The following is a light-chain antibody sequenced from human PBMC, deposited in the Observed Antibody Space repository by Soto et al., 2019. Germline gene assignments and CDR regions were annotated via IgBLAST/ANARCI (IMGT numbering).Light chain of an antibody. CDR3: QSYDSALSNYV. CDR2: EVS. CDR1: SSDLASYNR. Sequence: QSVLTQPPSVSGSPGQSVTISCTGTSSDLASYNRVSWYQRPPGTGPKLVIYEVSNRPSGIPDRFSGSKSGTSASLAITGLQAEDEADYYCQSYDSALSNYVFGTGTKVTVL. J-gene: IGLJ1*01. V-gene: IGLV2-18*02.